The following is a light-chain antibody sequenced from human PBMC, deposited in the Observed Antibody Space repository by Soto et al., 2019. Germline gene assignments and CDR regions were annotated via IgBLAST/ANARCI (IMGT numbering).Light chain of an antibody. V-gene: IGKV3-20*01. J-gene: IGKJ3*01. CDR3: QQYDLGFT. CDR1: QKISNKY. Sequence: IVLTQSPAILSLSPGERATLSCRASQKISNKYLAWYQQKPDQAPRLLIFGASTGASGIPDRFSGRGSGTDFTLTISRLEPEDFALYYCQQYDLGFTFGPGTKVDIK. CDR2: GAS.